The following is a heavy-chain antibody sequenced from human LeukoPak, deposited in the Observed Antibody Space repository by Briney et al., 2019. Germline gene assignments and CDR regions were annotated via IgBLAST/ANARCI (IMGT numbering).Heavy chain of an antibody. J-gene: IGHJ4*02. CDR3: ARRDTAMVSDY. Sequence: SETLSLTCTVSGGSISSGSYYWSWIRQPPGKGLEWIGSIYYSGSTYYNPSLKSRVTISVDTSKNQFSLKLSSVTAADTAVYYCARRDTAMVSDYWGQGTLVTVSS. D-gene: IGHD5-18*01. CDR1: GGSISSGSYY. V-gene: IGHV4-39*07. CDR2: IYYSGST.